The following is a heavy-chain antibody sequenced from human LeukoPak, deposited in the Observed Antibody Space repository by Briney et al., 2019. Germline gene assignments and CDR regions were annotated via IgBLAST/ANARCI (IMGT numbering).Heavy chain of an antibody. CDR2: ISCSGDHT. D-gene: IGHD3-10*01. V-gene: IGHV3-23*01. CDR3: AKRVTMVRGVLGGGMDV. CDR1: GFTFSSYA. J-gene: IGHJ6*02. Sequence: GGSLRLSCAASGFTFSSYAMTWVRQAPGRGLEWVSAISCSGDHTFYADSVQRRFTISRDNSRNTLYLQMNSLRVDDTAVYYCAKRVTMVRGVLGGGMDVWGQGATVTVSS.